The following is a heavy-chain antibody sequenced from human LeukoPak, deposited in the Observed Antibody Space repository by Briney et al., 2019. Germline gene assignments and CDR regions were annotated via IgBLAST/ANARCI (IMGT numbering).Heavy chain of an antibody. CDR2: ISYDGSNK. D-gene: IGHD3-10*01. CDR3: ARAAKRITMVRGVNRANWFDP. CDR1: GFTFSSYA. V-gene: IGHV3-30-3*01. Sequence: GGSLRLSCAASGFTFSSYAMHWVRQAPGKGLEWVAVISYDGSNKYYADSVKGRFTISRDNSKNTLYLQMNSLRAKDTAVYYCARAAKRITMVRGVNRANWFDPWGQGTLVTVSS. J-gene: IGHJ5*02.